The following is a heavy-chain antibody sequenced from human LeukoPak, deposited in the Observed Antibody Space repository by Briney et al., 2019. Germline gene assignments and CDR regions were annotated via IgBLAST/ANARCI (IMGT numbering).Heavy chain of an antibody. Sequence: SVKVSCKASGGTFSSYAISWVRQAPGQGLEWMGGIIPIFGTANYAQKFQGRVTITADKSTSTAYMELSSLRSEDTAVYYCARDVVSSGWYPRGYFDYWGQGTLVTVSS. CDR3: ARDVVSSGWYPRGYFDY. V-gene: IGHV1-69*06. J-gene: IGHJ4*02. CDR1: GGTFSSYA. CDR2: IIPIFGTA. D-gene: IGHD6-19*01.